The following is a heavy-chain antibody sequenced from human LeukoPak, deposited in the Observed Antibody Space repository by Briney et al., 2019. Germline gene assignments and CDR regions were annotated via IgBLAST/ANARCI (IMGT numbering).Heavy chain of an antibody. D-gene: IGHD3-10*01. CDR3: ARDDYHASWS. Sequence: GGSLRLSRAASGFTFSSYWMSWVCQAPGKGLQWVANIKQDGSEKYYVDSVKGRFTISRDNAKNSLYLQMNSLRAEDTAVYYCARDDYHASWSWGQGTLVTVSS. V-gene: IGHV3-7*01. CDR1: GFTFSSYW. J-gene: IGHJ4*02. CDR2: IKQDGSEK.